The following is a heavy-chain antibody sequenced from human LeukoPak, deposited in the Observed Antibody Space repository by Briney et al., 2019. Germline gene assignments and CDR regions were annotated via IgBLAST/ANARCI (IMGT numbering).Heavy chain of an antibody. Sequence: GRSLRLSCAASGFIFSSYGTHWVRQAPGKGLEWVARIWHDGSNDDYADSVKGRFTISRDNSKNTLYLQMNSLRAEDTAIYYCAKVTGDYYDTSGAFDYWGQGTLVTVSS. J-gene: IGHJ4*02. CDR2: IWHDGSND. D-gene: IGHD3-22*01. CDR3: AKVTGDYYDTSGAFDY. CDR1: GFIFSSYG. V-gene: IGHV3-33*06.